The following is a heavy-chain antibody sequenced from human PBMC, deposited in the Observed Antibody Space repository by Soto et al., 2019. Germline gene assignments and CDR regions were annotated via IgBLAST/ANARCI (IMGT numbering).Heavy chain of an antibody. CDR1: GFTFSSYG. CDR2: TSWDGSNK. Sequence: EQLLESGGGLVQPGGSLRLSCAASGFTFSSYGMHWVRQAPGKGLEWVAGTSWDGSNKYYADSVKGRFTISRDNSKNTLYLQMNSLRAEETAVYYCTNFGHWGQGTLVTVGS. J-gene: IGHJ5*02. V-gene: IGHV3-30*18. CDR3: TNFGH.